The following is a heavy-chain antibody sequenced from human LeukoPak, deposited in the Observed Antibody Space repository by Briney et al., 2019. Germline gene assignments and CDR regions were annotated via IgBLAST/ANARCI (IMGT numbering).Heavy chain of an antibody. J-gene: IGHJ6*02. CDR3: ARAAYYYDSSGYSDGMDV. CDR1: SGSISSTSYY. Sequence: SETLSLTCTVSSGSISSTSYYWGWIRQPPGKGLEWIGCIYYSGSTNYNPSLKSRVTISVDTSKNQFSLKLSSVTAADTAVYYCARAAYYYDSSGYSDGMDVWGQGTTVTVSS. V-gene: IGHV4-39*07. CDR2: IYYSGST. D-gene: IGHD3-22*01.